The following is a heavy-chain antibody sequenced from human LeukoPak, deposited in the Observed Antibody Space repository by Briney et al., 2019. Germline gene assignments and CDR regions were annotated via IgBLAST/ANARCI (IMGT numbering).Heavy chain of an antibody. J-gene: IGHJ6*03. CDR1: GYTLTSYY. V-gene: IGHV1-2*02. Sequence: GASVKVSCKASGYTLTSYYLHWVRQAPGQGLEWLGWINLNGGGTLSAQKFQGRVTMTRDASISTAYMELSGQRSDDTAVYYCATRCTNGVCHKAYDMDVWGKGTTVTVSS. CDR2: INLNGGGT. CDR3: ATRCTNGVCHKAYDMDV. D-gene: IGHD2-8*01.